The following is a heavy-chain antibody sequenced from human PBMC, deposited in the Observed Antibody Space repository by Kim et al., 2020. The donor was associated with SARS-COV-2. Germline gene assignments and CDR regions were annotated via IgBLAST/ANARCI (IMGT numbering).Heavy chain of an antibody. CDR2: IGTAGDT. V-gene: IGHV3-13*04. Sequence: GGSLRLSCAASGFTFSSYDMHWVRQATGKGLEWVSAIGTAGDTYYPGSVKGRFTISRENAKNSLYLQMNSLRAGDTAVYYCARAEPYYDILTGYPPLNYYYGMDVWGQRTTVTVSS. CDR1: GFTFSSYD. CDR3: ARAEPYYDILTGYPPLNYYYGMDV. D-gene: IGHD3-9*01. J-gene: IGHJ6*02.